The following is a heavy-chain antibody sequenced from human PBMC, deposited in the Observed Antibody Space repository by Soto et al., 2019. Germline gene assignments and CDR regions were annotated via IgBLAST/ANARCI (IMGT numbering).Heavy chain of an antibody. J-gene: IGHJ5*02. Sequence: QVQLQESGPGLGKPSETLSLSCTVYGGSITRGGYYWSWIRQHPGKGLEWIGYIYNSGTTYYNPSLKSRVTISVDTSKNQFSLKLTSVTAADTAVYYCARDPAPWGQGTLVTVSS. CDR2: IYNSGTT. CDR3: ARDPAP. V-gene: IGHV4-31*03. CDR1: GGSITRGGYY.